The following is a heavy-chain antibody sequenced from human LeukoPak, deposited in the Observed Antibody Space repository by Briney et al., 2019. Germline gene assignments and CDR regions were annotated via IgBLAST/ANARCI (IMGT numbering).Heavy chain of an antibody. V-gene: IGHV3-53*01. CDR1: GFTFSNHA. CDR2: IYSGGST. Sequence: QPGGSLRLSCAASGFTFSNHAMSWVRQAPGKGLEWVSVIYSGGSTYYADSVKGRFTISRDNSKNTLYLQMNSLRAEDTAVYYCARAIEQQLVVYYYYYMDVWGKGTTVTVSS. CDR3: ARAIEQQLVVYYYYYMDV. J-gene: IGHJ6*03. D-gene: IGHD6-13*01.